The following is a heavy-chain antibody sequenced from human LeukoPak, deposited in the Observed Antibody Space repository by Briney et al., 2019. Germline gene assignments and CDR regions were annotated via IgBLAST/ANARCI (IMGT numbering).Heavy chain of an antibody. CDR1: GFIFTNYW. Sequence: GGSLRLSCTASGFIFTNYWMSWVRQTPGKGLEWVANIRQDGGDIYYVDSVKGRFTISRDNAKNSLSLQMNSLRAEDTAVYYCARPLMYYYGSETYFWFDPWGQGTLVTVSS. CDR2: IRQDGGDI. J-gene: IGHJ5*02. CDR3: ARPLMYYYGSETYFWFDP. D-gene: IGHD3-10*01. V-gene: IGHV3-7*01.